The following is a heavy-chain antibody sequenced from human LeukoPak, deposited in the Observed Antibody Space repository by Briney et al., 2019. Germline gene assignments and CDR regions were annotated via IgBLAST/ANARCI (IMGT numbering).Heavy chain of an antibody. D-gene: IGHD2-21*01. J-gene: IGHJ6*02. Sequence: SETLSLTCTVSGGSVSSGSYYWSWIRQPSGKGLEWIGYIYYSGSTNYNPSLKSRVTISVDTSKNQFSLKLSPVTAADTAVYYCARARVVVIPKAYYYYGMDVWGQGTTVTVSS. V-gene: IGHV4-61*01. CDR3: ARARVVVIPKAYYYYGMDV. CDR1: GGSVSSGSYY. CDR2: IYYSGST.